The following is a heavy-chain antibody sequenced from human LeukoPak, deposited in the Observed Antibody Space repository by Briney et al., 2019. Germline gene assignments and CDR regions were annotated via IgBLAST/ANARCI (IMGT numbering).Heavy chain of an antibody. Sequence: GSLRLSCAASGNYWMHWVRQVPGKGLVWVSHINSDGSWTSYADSVKGRFTISKDNAKNTVYLQMNSLRAEDTAVYYCVSFYETYWGRGTLVIVSS. CDR1: GNYW. CDR3: VSFYETY. V-gene: IGHV3-74*01. J-gene: IGHJ4*02. CDR2: INSDGSWT. D-gene: IGHD2/OR15-2a*01.